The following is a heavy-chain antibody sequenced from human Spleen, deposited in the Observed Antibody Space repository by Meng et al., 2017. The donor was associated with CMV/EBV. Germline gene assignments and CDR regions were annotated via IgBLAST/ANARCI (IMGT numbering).Heavy chain of an antibody. CDR1: GFTFSNAW. D-gene: IGHD6-19*01. CDR3: TTGAVAGGTYYYYGMDV. J-gene: IGHJ6*02. V-gene: IGHV3-15*01. CDR2: IKSKTDGGTT. Sequence: LSLTCAASGFTFSNAWMSWVRQAPGKGLEWVGRIKSKTDGGTTDYAAPVKGRFTISRDDSKNTLYLQMNSLKTEDTAVYYCTTGAVAGGTYYYYGMDVWGQGTTVTVSS.